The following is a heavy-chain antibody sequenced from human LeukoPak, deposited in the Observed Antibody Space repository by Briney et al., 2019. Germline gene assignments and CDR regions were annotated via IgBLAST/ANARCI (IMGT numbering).Heavy chain of an antibody. Sequence: GESLKISCKGSGYSFTSYWIGWVRQMPGKGLEWMGIIYPGDSDTRYSPSFQGQVTISADKSISTAYLQWSSLKASDTAMYYCARPGPATPVTGAFDIWGQGTMVTVSS. CDR1: GYSFTSYW. CDR2: IYPGDSDT. V-gene: IGHV5-51*01. D-gene: IGHD4-17*01. CDR3: ARPGPATPVTGAFDI. J-gene: IGHJ3*02.